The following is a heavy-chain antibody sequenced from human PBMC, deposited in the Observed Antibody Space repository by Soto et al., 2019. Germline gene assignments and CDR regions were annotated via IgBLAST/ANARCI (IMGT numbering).Heavy chain of an antibody. V-gene: IGHV3-21*01. CDR3: ARAPYGSDSMDV. CDR1: GFTFSSYS. Sequence: EVQLVESGGGLVKPGGSLRLSCAASGFTFSSYSMNWVRQAPGKGLEWVSSISSSSSYIYYADSVKGRFTISRDNAKNSLYLQMNSLRAKDTPVYYCARAPYGSDSMDVWGKGTTVTVSS. J-gene: IGHJ6*04. CDR2: ISSSSSYI. D-gene: IGHD3-10*01.